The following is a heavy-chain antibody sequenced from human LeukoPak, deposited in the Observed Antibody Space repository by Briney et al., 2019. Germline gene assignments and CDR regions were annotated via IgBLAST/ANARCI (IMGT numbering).Heavy chain of an antibody. V-gene: IGHV4-31*03. CDR2: IHHSGST. CDR1: GVSISSAGYF. D-gene: IGHD2-21*02. J-gene: IGHJ4*01. Sequence: SQTLSLTCTVSGVSISSAGYFWTWIRQHPGKGLQWIGYIHHSGSTSYNPSLKSRLTISADTSKNQFSLKLNSVTAAYTAVYYCASNFHGHPVTHYLDYWGHGTLVTVSS. CDR3: ASNFHGHPVTHYLDY.